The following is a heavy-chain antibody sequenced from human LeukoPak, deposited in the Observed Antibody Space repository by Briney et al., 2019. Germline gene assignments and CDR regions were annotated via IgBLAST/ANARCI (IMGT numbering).Heavy chain of an antibody. D-gene: IGHD1-7*01. J-gene: IGHJ4*02. CDR1: GFTFSSYW. V-gene: IGHV3-74*01. CDR3: ARDWNYGDY. CDR2: IASDGSST. Sequence: GGSLRLSCAASGFTFSSYWMNWVRQAPGKGLVWVSRIASDGSSTTYADSVKGRFSISRDNAKNTLYLQMNSLRDEDTAVYFCARDWNYGDYWGQGTLVTVSS.